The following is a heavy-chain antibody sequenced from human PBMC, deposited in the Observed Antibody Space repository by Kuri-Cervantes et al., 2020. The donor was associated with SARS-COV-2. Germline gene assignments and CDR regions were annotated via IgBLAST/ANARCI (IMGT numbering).Heavy chain of an antibody. J-gene: IGHJ6*02. CDR3: AREKFYGMDV. CDR2: IKQDGSEK. Sequence: GESLKISCAASGFTFSSYWMGWVRQAPGKGLEWVANIKQDGSEKYYVDSVKGRFTISRDNAKNSLYLQMNSLRAEDTAVYYCAREKFYGMDVWGQGTTVTVSS. V-gene: IGHV3-7*01. CDR1: GFTFSSYW.